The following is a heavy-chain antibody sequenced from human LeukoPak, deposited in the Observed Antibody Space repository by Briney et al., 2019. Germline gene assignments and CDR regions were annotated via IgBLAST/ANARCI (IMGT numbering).Heavy chain of an antibody. CDR1: GYVFNSFG. CDR3: AREAVSFVAVANDGYFDL. CDR2: VSAYKGYT. J-gene: IGHJ4*02. V-gene: IGHV1-18*01. D-gene: IGHD6-19*01. Sequence: GASVKVSCKTSGYVFNSFGITWLRQAPGQGLEWMGWVSAYKGYTSHAQKFQDRVIMTTDTSTTTAYMELRNLKSDDTAVYYCAREAVSFVAVANDGYFDLWGQGSLVIVSS.